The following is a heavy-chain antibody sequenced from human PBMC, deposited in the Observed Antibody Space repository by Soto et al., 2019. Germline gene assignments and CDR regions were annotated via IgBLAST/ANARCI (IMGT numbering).Heavy chain of an antibody. D-gene: IGHD6-13*01. CDR1: GGPFSGYY. V-gene: IGHV4-34*01. CDR2: INHSGST. J-gene: IGHJ3*02. Sequence: SETLSLTCAVYGGPFSGYYWSWIRQPPGKGLEWIGEINHSGSTNYNPSLKSRVTISVDTSKNQFSLKLSSVTAADTAVYYCAGTGIAAAGLTDDSFDSWGQGTMVNVSS. CDR3: AGTGIAAAGLTDDSFDS.